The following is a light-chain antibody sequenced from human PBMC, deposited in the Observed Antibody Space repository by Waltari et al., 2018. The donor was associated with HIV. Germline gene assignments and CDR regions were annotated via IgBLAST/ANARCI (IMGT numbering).Light chain of an antibody. J-gene: IGLJ1*01. CDR3: CSCPRSGIRYV. CDR2: EVT. Sequence: QSALTQPASVSGSPGQSITIPCTGTSSNVGSDDLLAWYQPHPGEAPTLIIYEVTKRPSGVSNRFSGSKSGNTASLTISGLQAEDEADYYCCSCPRSGIRYVFGTGTKVTVL. CDR1: SSNVGSDDL. V-gene: IGLV2-23*02.